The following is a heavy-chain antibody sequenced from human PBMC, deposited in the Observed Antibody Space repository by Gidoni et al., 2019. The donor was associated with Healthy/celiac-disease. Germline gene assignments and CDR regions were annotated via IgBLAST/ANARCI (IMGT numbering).Heavy chain of an antibody. J-gene: IGHJ4*02. V-gene: IGHV3-21*01. Sequence: EVQLVESGGGLVKPGGSLRLSCAASGFTFSSYSMNWVRQAPGKGLEWVSSISSSSSYIYYADSVKGRFTISRDNAKNSLYLQMNSLRAEDTAVYYCARDYSNYEGERYFDYWGQGTLVTVS. CDR1: GFTFSSYS. D-gene: IGHD4-4*01. CDR3: ARDYSNYEGERYFDY. CDR2: ISSSSSYI.